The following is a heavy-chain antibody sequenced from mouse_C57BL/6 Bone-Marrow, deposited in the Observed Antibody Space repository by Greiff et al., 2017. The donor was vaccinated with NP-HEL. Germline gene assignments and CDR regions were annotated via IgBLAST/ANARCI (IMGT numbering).Heavy chain of an antibody. V-gene: IGHV14-4*01. CDR1: GFNIKDDY. Sequence: EVQLQQSGAELVRPGASVKLSCTASGFNIKDDYMHWVKQRPEQGLEWIGWIDPENGDTEYASKFQGKATITADTSSNTAYLQLSSLTSEDTAVYYCTTPLTGYFDVWGTGTTVTVSS. CDR2: IDPENGDT. CDR3: TTPLTGYFDV. J-gene: IGHJ1*03. D-gene: IGHD1-1*01.